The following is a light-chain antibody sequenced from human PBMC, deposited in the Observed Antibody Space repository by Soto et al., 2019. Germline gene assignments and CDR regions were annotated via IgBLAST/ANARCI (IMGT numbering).Light chain of an antibody. Sequence: EIVMTQSPATLSVSPGERATLSCRASQSVSSKVVWYQQKPGQAPRLLIYGASTRATGIPARFSGSGSGTEFTLTNSSLQSEDFAVYYCQQYNNWPPWTFGQGTKVDIK. CDR1: QSVSSK. CDR2: GAS. V-gene: IGKV3-15*01. CDR3: QQYNNWPPWT. J-gene: IGKJ1*01.